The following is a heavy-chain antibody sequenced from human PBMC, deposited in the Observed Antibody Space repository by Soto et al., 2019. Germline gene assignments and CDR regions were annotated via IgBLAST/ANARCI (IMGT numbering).Heavy chain of an antibody. CDR2: VFYSGAT. V-gene: IGHV4-30-4*01. CDR3: ESAGFSYGNLLF. D-gene: IGHD3-10*01. CDR1: GGPIKTGDYY. J-gene: IGHJ4*02. Sequence: SETLSLTCNVSGGPIKTGDYYWNWIRQPPGKGLEWIGYVFYSGATNYSPSLKSRAAISMDTSKNQFSLSLTSVTAADTAVHYCESAGFSYGNLLFWGQGSRVTDSS.